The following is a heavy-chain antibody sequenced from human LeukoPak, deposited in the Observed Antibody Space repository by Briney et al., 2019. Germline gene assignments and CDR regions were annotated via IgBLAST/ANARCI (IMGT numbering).Heavy chain of an antibody. V-gene: IGHV3-30-3*01. CDR3: ARDRRKYTSSWYRPDAFDI. J-gene: IGHJ3*02. Sequence: GGSLRLSCAASGFTFSSYAMHWVRQAPGKGLEWVAVISYDGSNKYYADSVKGRFTISRDNAKNSLYLQMNSLRAEDTALYYCARDRRKYTSSWYRPDAFDIWGQGTMVTVSS. D-gene: IGHD6-13*01. CDR2: ISYDGSNK. CDR1: GFTFSSYA.